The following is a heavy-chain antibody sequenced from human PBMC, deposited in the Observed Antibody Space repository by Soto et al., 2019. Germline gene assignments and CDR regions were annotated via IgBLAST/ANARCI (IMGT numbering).Heavy chain of an antibody. J-gene: IGHJ6*02. D-gene: IGHD2-15*01. CDR1: GFTFSSYW. V-gene: IGHV3-7*05. Sequence: GGSLRLSCAASGFTFSSYWMSWVRQAPGKGLEWVANIKQDGSEKYYVDSVKGRFTISRDNAKNSLYLQMNSLRAEDTAVYYCARVDFGGSCYSDCYYYGMDVWGQGTTVTVSS. CDR2: IKQDGSEK. CDR3: ARVDFGGSCYSDCYYYGMDV.